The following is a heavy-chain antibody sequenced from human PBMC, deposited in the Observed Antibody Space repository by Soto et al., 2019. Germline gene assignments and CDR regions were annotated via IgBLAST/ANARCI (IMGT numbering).Heavy chain of an antibody. V-gene: IGHV1-69*04. D-gene: IGHD4-4*01. CDR1: GYTFASYA. J-gene: IGHJ5*02. CDR3: AGDPDSHYNDSHASSYP. CDR2: IIPIIGII. Sequence: SVKVSCKASGYTFASYAISWMRQAPGQGLEWMGRIIPIIGIINYAQKFQGRVTISADKFTGTAYMELTGLRSDDTAVYYCAGDPDSHYNDSHASSYPWGQGTLVTVSS.